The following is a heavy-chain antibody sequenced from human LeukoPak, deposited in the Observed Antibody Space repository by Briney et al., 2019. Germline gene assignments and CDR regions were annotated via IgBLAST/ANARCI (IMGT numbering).Heavy chain of an antibody. Sequence: GGSLRLSCAVSGLTVSSNYMSWVRQAPGKGLEWVSVIYSGGSTYYADSVKGRFTISRDNSKNTLYLRMNSLRAEDTAVYYCYSMIVVEIRVINDYWGQGTLVTVSS. CDR3: YSMIVVEIRVINDY. V-gene: IGHV3-66*01. CDR2: IYSGGST. CDR1: GLTVSSNY. J-gene: IGHJ4*02. D-gene: IGHD3-22*01.